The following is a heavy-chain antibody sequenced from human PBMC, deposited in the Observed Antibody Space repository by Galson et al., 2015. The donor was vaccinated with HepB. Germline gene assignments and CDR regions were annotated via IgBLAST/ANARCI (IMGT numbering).Heavy chain of an antibody. J-gene: IGHJ4*02. CDR1: GFTFGDHD. D-gene: IGHD5-12*01. V-gene: IGHV3-49*03. CDR2: IRSKANGGTT. Sequence: SLRLSCAGSGFTFGDHDMSWFRQAPGKGLEWIGYIRSKANGGTTQYVASVKGRFTISRDDSKSIAYLQMTSLKMEDTAVYYCSGDRKGGYGPFDYWGQGTLVTVSS. CDR3: SGDRKGGYGPFDY.